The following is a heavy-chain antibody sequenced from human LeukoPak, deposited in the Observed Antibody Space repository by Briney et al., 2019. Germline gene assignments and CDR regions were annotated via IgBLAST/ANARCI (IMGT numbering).Heavy chain of an antibody. V-gene: IGHV3-23*01. D-gene: IGHD5-24*01. J-gene: IGHJ3*02. CDR1: GFTFTNYA. Sequence: RPGGSLRLSCAASGFTFTNYAMNWVRQAPGKGLEWVSTLSPSGADTYYADSVKGRFTISRDSSKNTLYLQMNSLRAEDTAVYYCARRAYNWGAFDIWGQGTLVTVSS. CDR3: ARRAYNWGAFDI. CDR2: LSPSGADT.